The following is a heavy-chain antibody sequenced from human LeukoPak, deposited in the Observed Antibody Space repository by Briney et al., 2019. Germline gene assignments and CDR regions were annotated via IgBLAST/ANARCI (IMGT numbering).Heavy chain of an antibody. CDR3: ARGGGLLRY. CDR2: ISHSGST. D-gene: IGHD2-21*01. Sequence: SETLSLTCAVYGGPFSGYYWSWIRQPPGKGLEWIGEISHSGSTNYNPSLKSRVTISVDTSKNQFSLKLSSVTAADTAVYYCARGGGLLRYWGQGTLVTVSS. CDR1: GGPFSGYY. J-gene: IGHJ4*02. V-gene: IGHV4-34*01.